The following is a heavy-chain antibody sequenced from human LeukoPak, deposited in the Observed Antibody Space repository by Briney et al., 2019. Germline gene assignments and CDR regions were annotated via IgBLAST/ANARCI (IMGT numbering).Heavy chain of an antibody. CDR3: ARGRGSGHKENWFDP. Sequence: ASVKVSCKASGYTFTTYDVNWVRQATGQGLEWMGWMNPNSGNTGYSQKFQGRVTMTRNTSISTAYMELSSLRSEDTAVYYCARGRGSGHKENWFDPWGQGTLVTVSS. J-gene: IGHJ5*02. V-gene: IGHV1-8*01. CDR1: GYTFTTYD. CDR2: MNPNSGNT. D-gene: IGHD6-19*01.